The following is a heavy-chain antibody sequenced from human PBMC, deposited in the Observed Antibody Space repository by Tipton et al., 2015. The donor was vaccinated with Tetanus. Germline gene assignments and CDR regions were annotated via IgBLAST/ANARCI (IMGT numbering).Heavy chain of an antibody. V-gene: IGHV4-4*07. J-gene: IGHJ3*02. CDR3: ARVLRDSISGGLDDAFDI. CDR1: GGSSHSYY. D-gene: IGHD2-15*01. Sequence: TLSLTCTVSGGSSHSYYWSWIRQSAGKGLEWIARIYSGGSTNYKPSLKSRVTMSMDTSKNQFSLKLNSVTVADTAVYFFARVLRDSISGGLDDAFDIWGQGTMVSVSA. CDR2: IYSGGST.